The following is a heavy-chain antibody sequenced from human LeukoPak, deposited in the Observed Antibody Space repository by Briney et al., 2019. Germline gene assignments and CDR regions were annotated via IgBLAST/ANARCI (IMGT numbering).Heavy chain of an antibody. CDR3: ARDYYASESYYNPS. Sequence: GGSLRLSCAASGFTFSDYFMSWIRQAPQKGLEWVSYISNSGSTIYYADSVKGRFTISRDNAKNSLYLQMNSLRAEDTAVYYCARDYYASESYYNPSWGQGTLVTVSS. CDR1: GFTFSDYF. J-gene: IGHJ5*02. D-gene: IGHD3-10*01. CDR2: ISNSGSTI. V-gene: IGHV3-11*01.